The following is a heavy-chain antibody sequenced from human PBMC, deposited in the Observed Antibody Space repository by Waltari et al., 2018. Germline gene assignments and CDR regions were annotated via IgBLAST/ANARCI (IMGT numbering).Heavy chain of an antibody. CDR1: GFRYDTYW. J-gene: IGHJ6*02. CDR3: ARRNAHFHFGMDV. CDR2: IYPGDSDT. V-gene: IGHV5-51*01. D-gene: IGHD4-4*01. Sequence: EVQLVQSGTEVKKPGESLKISCKASGFRYDTYWIAWVRQMPGKGLEWMGSIYPGDSDTRYSPSCQGQVTFSVDRSISTAYLQWTSLKASDTGIYYCARRNAHFHFGMDVWGQGTTVTVSS.